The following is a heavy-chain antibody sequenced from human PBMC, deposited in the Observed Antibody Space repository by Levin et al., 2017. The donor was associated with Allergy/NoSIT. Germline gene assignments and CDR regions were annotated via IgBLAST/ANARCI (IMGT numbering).Heavy chain of an antibody. J-gene: IGHJ3*02. V-gene: IGHV3-30*04. Sequence: PGGSLRLSCVGSGFTFGTYAMHWVRQAPGKGLEWVTVMSFDGKHIFYAHSVEGRFTVSRDNSKSTLYLQMNSLRPADPAVNHCARGGPRCGPSHIWGQGTIVPVYS. CDR1: GFTFGTYA. CDR2: MSFDGKHI. D-gene: IGHD2-21*01. CDR3: ARGGPRCGPSHI.